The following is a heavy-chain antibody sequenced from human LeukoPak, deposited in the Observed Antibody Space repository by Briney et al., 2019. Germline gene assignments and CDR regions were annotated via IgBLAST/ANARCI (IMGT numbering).Heavy chain of an antibody. J-gene: IGHJ4*02. Sequence: GGSLRLSCAASGFTFSSHWMSWVRQAPGKGLEWVANIKPDGSEKYPVDSVKGRFIISRDNSKNTLYLQMNGLRAEDTATYYCAKERNWAGRYFDYWGRGTLVTVSS. CDR1: GFTFSSHW. CDR2: IKPDGSEK. CDR3: AKERNWAGRYFDY. D-gene: IGHD7-27*01. V-gene: IGHV3-7*03.